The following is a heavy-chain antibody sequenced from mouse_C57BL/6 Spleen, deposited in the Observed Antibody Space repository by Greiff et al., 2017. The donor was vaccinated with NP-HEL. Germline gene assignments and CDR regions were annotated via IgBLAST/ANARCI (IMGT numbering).Heavy chain of an antibody. CDR1: GFTFSSYA. V-gene: IGHV5-4*01. CDR2: ISDGGSYT. D-gene: IGHD1-1*01. CDR3: ARGGITTVVPYYFDY. J-gene: IGHJ2*01. Sequence: EVQGVESGGGLVKPGGSLKLSCAASGFTFSSYAMSWVRQTPEKRLEWVATISDGGSYTYYPDNVKGRFTISRDNAKNNLYLQMSHLKSEDTAMYYCARGGITTVVPYYFDYWGQGTTLTVSS.